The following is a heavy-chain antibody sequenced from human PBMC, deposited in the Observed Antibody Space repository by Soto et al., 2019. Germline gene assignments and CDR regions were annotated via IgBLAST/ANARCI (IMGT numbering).Heavy chain of an antibody. D-gene: IGHD3-3*01. CDR3: ARDRQVLRFLEWSPPGGMDV. CDR1: GYPFTGYY. Sequence: ASVKVSCKASGYPFTGYYMHWVRQAPGQGLEWMGWLNPNSGGTNYAQKFQGRVTMTRDTSISTAYRELSRLRSDDTAVYYCARDRQVLRFLEWSPPGGMDVWGQGTTVTVSS. J-gene: IGHJ6*02. V-gene: IGHV1-2*02. CDR2: LNPNSGGT.